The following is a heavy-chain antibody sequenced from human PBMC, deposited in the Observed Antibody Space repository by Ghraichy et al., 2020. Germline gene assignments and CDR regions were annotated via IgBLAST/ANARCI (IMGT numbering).Heavy chain of an antibody. CDR3: ARERALSDYYYGMDV. Sequence: ASVKVSCKASGYTFTSYDINWVRQATGQGLEWMGWMNPNSGNTGYAQQFQGRVTMTRNTSISTAYMELSSLRSEDTAVYYCARERALSDYYYGMDVWGQGTTVTVSS. V-gene: IGHV1-8*01. D-gene: IGHD6-25*01. CDR2: MNPNSGNT. J-gene: IGHJ6*02. CDR1: GYTFTSYD.